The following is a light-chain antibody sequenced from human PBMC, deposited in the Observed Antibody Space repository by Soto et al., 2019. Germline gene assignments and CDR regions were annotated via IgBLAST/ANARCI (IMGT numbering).Light chain of an antibody. V-gene: IGLV2-11*01. CDR3: CSYAGTYSYV. Sequence: QSALTQPRSVSGSPGQSVTISCTGTSSDVGAYNYVSWYQHHPGKAPKYMIYDVSKRPSGVPDRFSGSKSGNTASLTISGRQAEDEADYYCCSYAGTYSYVFGTGTKLTVL. J-gene: IGLJ1*01. CDR1: SSDVGAYNY. CDR2: DVS.